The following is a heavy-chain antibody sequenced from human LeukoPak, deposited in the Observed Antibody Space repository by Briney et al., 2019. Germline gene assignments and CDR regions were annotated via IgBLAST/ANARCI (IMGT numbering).Heavy chain of an antibody. CDR1: GFTFSTNV. Sequence: GGSLRLSCVASGFTFSTNVMHWVRQAPGKGLEWVALIWHDGSNKYYADSVKDRFTISRDNSKNTLYLQMNSLRAEDTAVYYCARDRGYTYGYPFDYWGQGTLVTVSS. CDR2: IWHDGSNK. CDR3: ARDRGYTYGYPFDY. J-gene: IGHJ4*02. D-gene: IGHD5-18*01. V-gene: IGHV3-33*01.